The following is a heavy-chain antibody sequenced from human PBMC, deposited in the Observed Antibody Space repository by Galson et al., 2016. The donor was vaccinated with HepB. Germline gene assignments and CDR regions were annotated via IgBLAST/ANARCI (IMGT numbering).Heavy chain of an antibody. J-gene: IGHJ4*01. CDR2: ISGSGGVT. Sequence: SLRLSCAASGFTFSNYGMSWVRQAPGKGLEWVSHISGSGGVTYYADSVKGRFTISREDSQNTLFLQMNSLRADDTAIYYCAKGKGSWNHHFDYWGHGTLVT. D-gene: IGHD1-14*01. CDR1: GFTFSNYG. CDR3: AKGKGSWNHHFDY. V-gene: IGHV3-23*01.